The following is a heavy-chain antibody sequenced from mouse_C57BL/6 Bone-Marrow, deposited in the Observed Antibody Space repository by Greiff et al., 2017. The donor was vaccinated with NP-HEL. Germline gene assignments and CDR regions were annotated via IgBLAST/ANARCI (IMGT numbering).Heavy chain of an antibody. J-gene: IGHJ3*01. D-gene: IGHD2-2*01. Sequence: VQGVESGAELVRPGASVTLSCKASGYTFTDYEMHWVKQTPVHGLEWIGAIDPETGGTAYNQKFKGKAILTADKSSSTAYMELRSLTSEDSAVYYCTSMVTTGWFAYWGQGTLVTVSA. CDR1: GYTFTDYE. V-gene: IGHV1-15*01. CDR3: TSMVTTGWFAY. CDR2: IDPETGGT.